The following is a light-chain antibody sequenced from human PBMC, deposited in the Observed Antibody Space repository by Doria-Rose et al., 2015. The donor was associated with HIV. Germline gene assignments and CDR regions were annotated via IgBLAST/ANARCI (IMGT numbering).Light chain of an antibody. CDR1: QGIGSD. J-gene: IGKJ2*01. CDR3: QQYSQWPPYT. V-gene: IGKV3-15*01. CDR2: RAS. Sequence: EIVMTQSPATLSVSPGERATLSCRASQGIGSDLAWYQQKPGQAPRLLIYRASIRATGIPPRFTGGGSGTEFTLTISSLQSEDVAVYFCQQYSQWPPYTFGQGTKLEVK.